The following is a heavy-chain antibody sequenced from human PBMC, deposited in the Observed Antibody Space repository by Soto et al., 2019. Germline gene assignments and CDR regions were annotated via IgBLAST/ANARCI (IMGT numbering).Heavy chain of an antibody. Sequence: PSETLSLTCAVYGGSFSGYYWSWIRQPPGKGLEWIGEINHSGSTNYNPSLKSRVTISVDTSKNQFSLKLSSVTAADTAVYYCASLLGYSLDYWGQGTLVTVSS. V-gene: IGHV4-34*01. J-gene: IGHJ4*02. D-gene: IGHD2-15*01. CDR3: ASLLGYSLDY. CDR1: GGSFSGYY. CDR2: INHSGST.